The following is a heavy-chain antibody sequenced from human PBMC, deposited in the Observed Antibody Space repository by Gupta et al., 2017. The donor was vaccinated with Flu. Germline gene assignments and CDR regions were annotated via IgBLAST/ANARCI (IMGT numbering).Heavy chain of an antibody. V-gene: IGHV1-2*02. J-gene: IGHJ6*02. Sequence: QVQLVQSGAEVKKPGASVKVSCKASGYTFTGYYMHWVRQPPGQGLEWMGWINPNSGGTNYAQKFQGRVTMTRDTSISTAYRELSRLRSDDTAVYYCASPSMPNNWNYYYYGMDVWGQGTTVTVSS. CDR2: INPNSGGT. D-gene: IGHD1-20*01. CDR3: ASPSMPNNWNYYYYGMDV. CDR1: GYTFTGYY.